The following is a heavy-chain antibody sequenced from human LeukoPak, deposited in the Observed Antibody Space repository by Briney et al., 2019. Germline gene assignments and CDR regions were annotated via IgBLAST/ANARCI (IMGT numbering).Heavy chain of an antibody. Sequence: KPSETLSLTCTVSGGSVSSYYWSWLRQPPGKGLEWIGYIYYSGSTNYNPSLKSRVTISVDTSKNQFSLKLCSVTAADTAVYYCARHIIQTRYCSGGSCYVDWFDPWGQGTLVTVSS. CDR1: GGSVSSYY. CDR3: ARHIIQTRYCSGGSCYVDWFDP. D-gene: IGHD2-15*01. CDR2: IYYSGST. V-gene: IGHV4-59*02. J-gene: IGHJ5*02.